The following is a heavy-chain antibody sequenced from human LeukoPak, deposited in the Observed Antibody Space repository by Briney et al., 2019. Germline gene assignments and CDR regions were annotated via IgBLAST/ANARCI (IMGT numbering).Heavy chain of an antibody. V-gene: IGHV4-39*01. CDR2: IYYSGST. J-gene: IGHJ4*02. CDR1: GGSISSSSYY. Sequence: SETLSLTCTVPGGSISSSSYYWGWIRQPPGKGLEWIGSIYYSGSTYYNPSLKSRVTISVDTSKNQFSLKLSSVTAADTAVYYCARHRPGSRVFVGATVSYFDYWGQGTLVTVSS. CDR3: ARHRPGSRVFVGATVSYFDY. D-gene: IGHD1-26*01.